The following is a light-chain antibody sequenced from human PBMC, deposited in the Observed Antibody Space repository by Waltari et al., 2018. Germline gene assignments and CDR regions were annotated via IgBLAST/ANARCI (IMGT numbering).Light chain of an antibody. CDR3: QQRSNWPLT. V-gene: IGKV3-11*01. J-gene: IGKJ4*01. CDR1: QSVTSY. CDR2: DSS. Sequence: EIVLTQSPATLSLSPGDIATLSCMASQSVTSYLAWYQQKPGQAPRLLIYDSSNRATGIPARFSGSGSGTDFTLTISSLEPEDFAVYYCQQRSNWPLTFGGGTKVEIK.